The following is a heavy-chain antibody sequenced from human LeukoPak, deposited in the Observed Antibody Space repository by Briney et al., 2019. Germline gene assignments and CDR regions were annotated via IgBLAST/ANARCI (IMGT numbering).Heavy chain of an antibody. D-gene: IGHD3-22*01. CDR1: GFTFSSYA. CDR2: ISGSGGGT. Sequence: PGGSLRLSCAASGFTFSSYAMSWVRQAPGKGLEWVSAISGSGGGTYYADSVKGRFTISRDNSKNTLYLQMNSLRAEDTAVYYCAKDKKRIVVVITAPPTIDYWGQGTLVTVSS. CDR3: AKDKKRIVVVITAPPTIDY. V-gene: IGHV3-23*01. J-gene: IGHJ4*02.